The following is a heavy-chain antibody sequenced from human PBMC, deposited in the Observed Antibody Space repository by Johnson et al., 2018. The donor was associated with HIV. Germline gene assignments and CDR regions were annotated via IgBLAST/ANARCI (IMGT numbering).Heavy chain of an antibody. CDR2: ISGSGGST. V-gene: IGHV3-23*04. D-gene: IGHD2-2*01. CDR1: GFTFSSYA. CDR3: ARTKIYASRAFDI. Sequence: VPLVESGGGVVPPGRSMRLSCAASGFTFSSYAMSWVRQAPGKGLEWVSAISGSGGSTYYADSVKGRFTISRDNSKNTLYLQMNSLRAEDTAVYYCARTKIYASRAFDIWGQGTMVTVSS. J-gene: IGHJ3*02.